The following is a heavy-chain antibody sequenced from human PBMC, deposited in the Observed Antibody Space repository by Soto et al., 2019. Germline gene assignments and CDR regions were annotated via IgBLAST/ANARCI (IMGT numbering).Heavy chain of an antibody. Sequence: PSQTLSLTCAISGDSVSSNSAAWNWIRQSPSRGLEWLGRTYYRSKWYNDYAVSVKSRITINPDTSKNQFSLQLNSVTPEDTAVYYCARDFWYYDILTLIRDYSGMDVWGQGTTVTVSS. D-gene: IGHD3-9*01. J-gene: IGHJ6*02. CDR3: ARDFWYYDILTLIRDYSGMDV. V-gene: IGHV6-1*01. CDR1: GDSVSSNSAA. CDR2: TYYRSKWYN.